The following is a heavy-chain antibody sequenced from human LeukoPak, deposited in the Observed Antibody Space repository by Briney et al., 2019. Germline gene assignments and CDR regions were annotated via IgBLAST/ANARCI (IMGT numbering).Heavy chain of an antibody. V-gene: IGHV1-69*13. CDR1: GGTFSSYA. D-gene: IGHD2-2*01. J-gene: IGHJ3*02. Sequence: SVKVSCKASGGTFSSYAISWVRQAPGQGLEWMGGIIPIFGTANYAQKFQGRVTITADESTGTAYMELSSLRSEDTAVYYCARDRCSSTSCSLHDAFDIWGQGTMVTVSS. CDR3: ARDRCSSTSCSLHDAFDI. CDR2: IIPIFGTA.